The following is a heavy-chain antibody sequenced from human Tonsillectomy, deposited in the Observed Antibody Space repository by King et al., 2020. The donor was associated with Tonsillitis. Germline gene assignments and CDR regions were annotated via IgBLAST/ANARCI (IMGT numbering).Heavy chain of an antibody. CDR3: AKDSGRGGSCYSEIVEPYYFDY. V-gene: IGHV3-43D*03. Sequence: VQLVESGGVVVQPGGSLRLSCTASGFSFDDYAMHWVRQAPGKGLEWVSLITWDGGSTSYADSVKGRFTISRDNRKNSLYLQMNSLRIEDTALYYCAKDSGRGGSCYSEIVEPYYFDYWGQGTLVTVSS. CDR1: GFSFDDYA. CDR2: ITWDGGST. J-gene: IGHJ4*02. D-gene: IGHD2-15*01.